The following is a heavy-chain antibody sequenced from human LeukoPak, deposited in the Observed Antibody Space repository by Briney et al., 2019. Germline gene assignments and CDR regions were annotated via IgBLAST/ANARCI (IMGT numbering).Heavy chain of an antibody. V-gene: IGHV3-30*18. J-gene: IGHJ4*02. CDR1: GFTFTTYG. CDR2: ISHDGNHA. CDR3: AKDSMGGSLDH. Sequence: GGSLRLSCAASGFTFTTYGMHWVRQPPGKGLEWVALISHDGNHAFYAESVKGRFTISRDNSNTTLYLQLNSLRVEDTAVYYCAKDSMGGSLDHWGQGSLDTVSS. D-gene: IGHD3-16*01.